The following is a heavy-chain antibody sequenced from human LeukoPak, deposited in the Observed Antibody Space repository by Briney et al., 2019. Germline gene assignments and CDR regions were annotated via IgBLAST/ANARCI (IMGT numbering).Heavy chain of an antibody. V-gene: IGHV3-43D*03. CDR2: ISWHGGST. Sequence: PGGSLRLSCAASGFTFDDYAMHWVRQAPGKGLEWVSLISWHGGSTYYADSVKGRFTISRDNSRNSVYLQMNSLRAEDTALYYCAKDRGLDYGANFVDYWGQGTLVTVSS. CDR3: AKDRGLDYGANFVDY. CDR1: GFTFDDYA. D-gene: IGHD4-23*01. J-gene: IGHJ4*02.